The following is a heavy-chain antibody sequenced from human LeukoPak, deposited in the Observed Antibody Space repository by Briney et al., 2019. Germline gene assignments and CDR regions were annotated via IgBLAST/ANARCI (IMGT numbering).Heavy chain of an antibody. V-gene: IGHV3-48*01. CDR2: ISGSSGII. Sequence: GGSLRLSCAASGFTFNTYTMNWVRQAPGKGLEWVSYISGSSGIIDYADSVRGRFTISRDNAKNSLYLQMNSLRAEDTAVYYCARDSSSSSNYYYYYGMDVWGQGTTVTVSS. D-gene: IGHD6-6*01. CDR3: ARDSSSSSNYYYYYGMDV. J-gene: IGHJ6*02. CDR1: GFTFNTYT.